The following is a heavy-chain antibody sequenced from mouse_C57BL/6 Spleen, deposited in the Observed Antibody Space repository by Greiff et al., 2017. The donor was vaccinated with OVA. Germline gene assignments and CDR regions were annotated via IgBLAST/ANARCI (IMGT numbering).Heavy chain of an antibody. V-gene: IGHV1-54*01. J-gene: IGHJ1*03. CDR2: INPGSGGT. Sequence: VQLQESGAELVRPGTSVTVSCKASGYAFTNYLIEWVKQRPGQGLEWIGVINPGSGGTHYNEKFKGKATLTADKSSSTAYMQLSSLTSEDSAVYFCARDGYCDVWGTGTTVTVSS. CDR1: GYAFTNYL. CDR3: ARDGYCDV.